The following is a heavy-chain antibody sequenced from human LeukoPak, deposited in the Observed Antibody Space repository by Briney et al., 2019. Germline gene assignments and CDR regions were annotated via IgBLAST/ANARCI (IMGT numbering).Heavy chain of an antibody. CDR3: ATLTTENLLFDY. J-gene: IGHJ4*02. D-gene: IGHD4-11*01. CDR2: IYYSGST. CDR1: GDSISSSSSY. V-gene: IGHV4-39*07. Sequence: SETLSLTCTVSGDSISSSSSYWGWIRQPPGKGLEWIGSIYYSGSTYYNPSLKSRVTISVDTSKNQFSLKLSSVTAADTAVYYCATLTTENLLFDYWGQGTLVTVSS.